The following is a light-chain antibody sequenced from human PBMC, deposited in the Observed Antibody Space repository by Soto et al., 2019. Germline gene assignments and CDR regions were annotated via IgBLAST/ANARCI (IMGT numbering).Light chain of an antibody. J-gene: IGLJ1*01. V-gene: IGLV2-14*01. CDR3: SSYTGSSSYV. CDR2: DVS. Sequence: QSALTQPASVSGSPGQSITISCTGTSSDVGGYNYVSWYQLHPGKAPKLMIYDVSNRPSGVSSRFSGSTSGNAASLTISGLHAEDEAYHYCSSYTGSSSYVFGTGTKLTVL. CDR1: SSDVGGYNY.